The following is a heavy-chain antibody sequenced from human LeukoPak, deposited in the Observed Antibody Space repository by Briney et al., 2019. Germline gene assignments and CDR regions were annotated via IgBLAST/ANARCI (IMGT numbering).Heavy chain of an antibody. J-gene: IGHJ4*02. V-gene: IGHV1-18*01. D-gene: IGHD3-22*01. CDR1: GGTFSSYA. CDR3: ARGSPPRRNYDSRGYYSYYFDY. Sequence: ASVKVSCKASGGTFSSYAISWVRQAPGQGLEWMGWISAYNGNTHYAQKLQDRVTMTTDTSTSTVYMELRSLRSDDTAVYYCARGSPPRRNYDSRGYYSYYFDYWGQGTLVTVSS. CDR2: ISAYNGNT.